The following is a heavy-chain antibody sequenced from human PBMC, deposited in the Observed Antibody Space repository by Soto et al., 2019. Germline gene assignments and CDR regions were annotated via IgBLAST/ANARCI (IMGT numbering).Heavy chain of an antibody. V-gene: IGHV3-23*01. CDR1: GFTLSSYA. CDR3: AKRGGDYDSRYHYYMDV. Sequence: EVQVLESGGGLVQPGGSLRLSCAASGFTLSSYAMNWVRQSPGKGLEWVGSIRGSGSSAYYPDSVEGRFTISRDNSKNTLYLQMNSLRAEDTAVYYCAKRGGDYDSRYHYYMDVWGKGTTVTVSS. CDR2: IRGSGSSA. J-gene: IGHJ6*03. D-gene: IGHD3-16*01.